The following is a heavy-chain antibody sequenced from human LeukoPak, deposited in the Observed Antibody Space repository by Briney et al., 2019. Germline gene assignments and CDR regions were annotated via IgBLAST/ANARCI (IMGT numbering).Heavy chain of an antibody. Sequence: PSETLSLTCAVYGGSFSGYYWSWIRQPPGKGLEWIGEINHSGSTNYNPSLKSRVTISVDTSKNQFSLKLSSVTAADTAVYYCARYCSSTSCYWGPNFDYWGQGTLVTVSS. CDR3: ARYCSSTSCYWGPNFDY. V-gene: IGHV4-34*09. J-gene: IGHJ4*02. CDR2: INHSGST. CDR1: GGSFSGYY. D-gene: IGHD2-2*01.